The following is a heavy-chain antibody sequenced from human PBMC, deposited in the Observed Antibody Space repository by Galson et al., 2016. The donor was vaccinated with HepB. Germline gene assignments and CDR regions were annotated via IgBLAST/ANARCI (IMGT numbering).Heavy chain of an antibody. CDR2: ISGTAGSGGSR. CDR1: GFTFSNYA. D-gene: IGHD3-3*01. J-gene: IGHJ5*02. V-gene: IGHV3-23*01. Sequence: SLRLSCAASGFTFSNYAMSWVRQAPGKGLEWVSTISGTAGSGGSRYYADSVKGRFTISRDNSKNTLDLQMKSLRAEDTGRYYCAKGKDNDFWSGYFSWFDAGGQGALVTVSS. CDR3: AKGKDNDFWSGYFSWFDA.